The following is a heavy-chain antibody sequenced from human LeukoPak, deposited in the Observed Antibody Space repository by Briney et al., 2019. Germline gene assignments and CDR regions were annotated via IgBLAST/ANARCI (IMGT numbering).Heavy chain of an antibody. CDR1: RFTFNNYG. V-gene: IGHV3-30*02. J-gene: IGHJ4*02. CDR2: IRYDGSNK. CDR3: AKDRFSGESPFDY. D-gene: IGHD3-10*01. Sequence: PGGSLRLSRAASRFTFNNYGIHWVRQAPGKGLDWVAFIRYDGSNKYYADSVKGRFTISRDNSKNTLYLQMNSLRAEDTAVYYCAKDRFSGESPFDYWGQGTLVTVSS.